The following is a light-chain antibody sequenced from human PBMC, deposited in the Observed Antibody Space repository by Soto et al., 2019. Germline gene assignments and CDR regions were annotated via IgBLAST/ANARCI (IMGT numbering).Light chain of an antibody. V-gene: IGLV2-14*01. J-gene: IGLJ2*01. CDR2: EVN. CDR1: STDVGGYNY. CDR3: SSYTSSNTLL. Sequence: QSVLTQPASVSGSPGQSIAISCTGTSTDVGGYNYVSWYQQHPGKAPKLMIYEVNNRPSGVSNRFSGSKSGNTASLTISGLQAEDEADYYCSSYTSSNTLLFGGGTKVTVL.